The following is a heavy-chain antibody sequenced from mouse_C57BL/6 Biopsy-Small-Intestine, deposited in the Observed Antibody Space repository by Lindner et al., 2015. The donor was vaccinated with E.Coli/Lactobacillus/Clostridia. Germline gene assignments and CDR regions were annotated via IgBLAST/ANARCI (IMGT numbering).Heavy chain of an antibody. Sequence: VQLQESGPELVKPRASVKISCKASGYAFSNFWMNWVKQSHGKSLEWIGRINPYNGDTFYNQKFKGKATLTVDKSSSTAHMELLSLTSEDFAVYYCARTYSNYDWYFDVWGTGTTVTVSS. CDR1: GYAFSNFW. D-gene: IGHD2-5*01. V-gene: IGHV1-37*01. CDR2: INPYNGDT. J-gene: IGHJ1*03. CDR3: ARTYSNYDWYFDV.